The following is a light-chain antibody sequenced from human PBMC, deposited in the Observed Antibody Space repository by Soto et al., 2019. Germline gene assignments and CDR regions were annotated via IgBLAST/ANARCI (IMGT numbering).Light chain of an antibody. V-gene: IGKV1-9*01. J-gene: IGKJ5*01. CDR3: QQVNSFPST. CDR2: AAS. Sequence: IKLTQSPSSLSAFVGDRVTISCRASQGISSYLAWYQQKPGKAPKLLIYAASTLQTGVPSRFSGGGSGTDFTLTLSSLQPEDFATYYCQQVNSFPSTFGQGTRLDIK. CDR1: QGISSY.